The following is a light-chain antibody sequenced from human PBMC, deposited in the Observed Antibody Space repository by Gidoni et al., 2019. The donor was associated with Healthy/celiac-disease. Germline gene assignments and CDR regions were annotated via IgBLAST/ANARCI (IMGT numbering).Light chain of an antibody. CDR2: GAS. CDR3: QQYGSSPPWT. V-gene: IGKV3-20*01. CDR1: QSVSSSY. Sequence: EIVLTQSPGTLSLSPGERATLSCRASQSVSSSYLAWYQQKPGQAPRLLKYGASSRATGIPDRFSGSGSGTDFTLTISRLEPEDFAVYYCQQYGSSPPWTFGQGTKVEIK. J-gene: IGKJ1*01.